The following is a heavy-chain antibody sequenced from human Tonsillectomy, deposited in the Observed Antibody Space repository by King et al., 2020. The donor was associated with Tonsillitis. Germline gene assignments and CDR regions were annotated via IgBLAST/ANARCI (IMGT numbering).Heavy chain of an antibody. CDR2: ITGDGGST. D-gene: IGHD3-3*01. CDR1: GFSLDDHG. Sequence: VQLVESGGGVVQPGGSLRLSCAASGFSLDDHGMHWVRQAPGKGLEWVSLITGDGGSTYYADSVKGRFTISRDNSKNSLYLQMNSLRTEDTALYYCAKDWSSYYTYWGQGTLVTVSS. J-gene: IGHJ4*02. CDR3: AKDWSSYYTY. V-gene: IGHV3-43*02.